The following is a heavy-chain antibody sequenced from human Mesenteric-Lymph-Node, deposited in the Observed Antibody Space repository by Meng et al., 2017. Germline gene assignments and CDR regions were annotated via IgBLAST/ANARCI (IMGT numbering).Heavy chain of an antibody. CDR1: GFSFTNYA. D-gene: IGHD6-13*01. V-gene: IGHV3-23*01. Sequence: GESLKISCAASGFSFTNYALNWVRQAPGKGLEWVSGYGGTSGSTYYADSVKGRFTISRDNSKNTLYLQMNSLRAEDTAVYYCARDIIAAAGTRSGDYWGQGTLVTVSS. CDR3: ARDIIAAAGTRSGDY. J-gene: IGHJ4*02. CDR2: YGGTSGST.